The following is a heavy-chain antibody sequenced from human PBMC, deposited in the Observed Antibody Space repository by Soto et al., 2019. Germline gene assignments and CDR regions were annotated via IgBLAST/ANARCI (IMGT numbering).Heavy chain of an antibody. J-gene: IGHJ6*02. CDR2: INHSGGST. CDR1: GYTFTHYF. CDR3: AKSEVPDIVFFGMDV. Sequence: ASVKVSCKASGYTFTHYFMHWVRQAPGQGLEWMGIINHSGGSTSYAQKFQGRVTMTRDTSTSTVYMELRSLRTDDTAVYFCAKSEVPDIVFFGMDVLGQGTTVTVSS. D-gene: IGHD3-3*01. V-gene: IGHV1-46*01.